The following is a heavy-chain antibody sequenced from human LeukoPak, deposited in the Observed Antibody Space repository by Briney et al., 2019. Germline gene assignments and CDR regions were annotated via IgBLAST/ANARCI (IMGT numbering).Heavy chain of an antibody. J-gene: IGHJ4*02. CDR3: AKDILEAGLFFDY. D-gene: IGHD3/OR15-3a*01. CDR2: MSGSGNDI. Sequence: GGSLRLSCAALGFTFSDYYMGWIRQAPGKGLEGVSYMSGSGNDIYYADSVKGRFTISRDNAKNSLYLQMNSLRAEDTAVYYCAKDILEAGLFFDYWGQGSLVTVSS. CDR1: GFTFSDYY. V-gene: IGHV3-11*01.